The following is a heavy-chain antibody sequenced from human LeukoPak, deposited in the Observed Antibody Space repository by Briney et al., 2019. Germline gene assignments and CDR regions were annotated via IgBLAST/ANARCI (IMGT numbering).Heavy chain of an antibody. CDR2: IYYSGGT. D-gene: IGHD6-19*01. V-gene: IGHV4-30-4*08. Sequence: SETLSLTCTVSGGSISSGDYYWSWIRQPPGKGLEWIGYIYYSGGTYYNPSLKSRVTISVDTSKNQFSLKLSSVTAADTAVYYCASSYSSGWYDFDYWGQGTLVTVSS. CDR3: ASSYSSGWYDFDY. J-gene: IGHJ4*02. CDR1: GGSISSGDYY.